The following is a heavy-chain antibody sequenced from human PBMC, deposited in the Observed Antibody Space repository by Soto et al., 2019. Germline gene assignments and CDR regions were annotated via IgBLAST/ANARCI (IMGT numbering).Heavy chain of an antibody. CDR2: IYNVERT. Sequence: QLQESGPGLVKSSETMSLTCTASGASISSRYWSWVRQPPGKGLEWMGHIYNVERTNYNPSLTCRVTISVDTSKNQVSLNLGSVTAADTAVSYCAQTSGWPGFDFWGQGILVTVSS. D-gene: IGHD6-19*01. CDR1: GASISSRY. CDR3: AQTSGWPGFDF. J-gene: IGHJ4*02. V-gene: IGHV4-59*01.